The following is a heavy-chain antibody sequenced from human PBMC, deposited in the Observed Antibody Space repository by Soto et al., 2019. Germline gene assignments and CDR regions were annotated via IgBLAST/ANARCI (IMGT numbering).Heavy chain of an antibody. CDR1: GGSISSYY. V-gene: IGHV4-59*01. D-gene: IGHD2-2*01. CDR3: ARLGYCSSTSCPGFDY. CDR2: IYYSGST. J-gene: IGHJ4*02. Sequence: SETLFLTCTVSGGSISSYYWGWIRQPPGKGLEWIGYIYYSGSTNYNPSLKSRVTISVDTSKNQFSLKLSSVTAADTAVYYCARLGYCSSTSCPGFDYWGQGTLVTVSS.